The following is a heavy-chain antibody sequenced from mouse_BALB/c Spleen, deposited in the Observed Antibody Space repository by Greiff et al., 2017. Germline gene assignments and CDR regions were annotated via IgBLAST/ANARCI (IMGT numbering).Heavy chain of an antibody. Sequence: VKLVESGPGLVAPSQSLSITCTVSGFSLTSYGVHWVRQPPGKGLEWLGVIWAGGSTNYNSALMSRLSISKDNSKSQVFLKMNSLQTDDTAMYYCARGQLGLRRGYYFDYWGQGTTLTVSS. J-gene: IGHJ2*01. CDR1: GFSLTSYG. CDR3: ARGQLGLRRGYYFDY. V-gene: IGHV2-9*02. D-gene: IGHD3-2*01. CDR2: IWAGGST.